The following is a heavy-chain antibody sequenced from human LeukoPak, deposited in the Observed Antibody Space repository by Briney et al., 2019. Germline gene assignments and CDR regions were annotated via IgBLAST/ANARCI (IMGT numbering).Heavy chain of an antibody. D-gene: IGHD3-3*01. J-gene: IGHJ6*03. CDR3: ARTYYDFWSGYYTDYYYYMDV. CDR2: IYHSGST. CDR1: GYSISSGYY. Sequence: SETLSLTCAVSGYSISSGYYWGWIRQPPGKGLEWIGSIYHSGSTYHNPSLKSRVTISVDTSKNQFSLKLSSVTAADTAVYYCARTYYDFWSGYYTDYYYYMDVWGKGTTVTVSS. V-gene: IGHV4-38-2*01.